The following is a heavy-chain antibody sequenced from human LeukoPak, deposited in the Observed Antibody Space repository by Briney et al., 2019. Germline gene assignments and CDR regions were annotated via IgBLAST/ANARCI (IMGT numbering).Heavy chain of an antibody. V-gene: IGHV4-4*07. CDR1: GGSISSYY. CDR3: ARDGGTVTDYYYHYYGMDV. CDR2: IYTSGST. Sequence: SETLSLTCTVSGGSISSYYWSWIRQPAGKGLEWIGRIYTSGSTNYNPSLKSRVTMSVDTSKNQFSLKLSSVTAADTAVYYCARDGGTVTDYYYHYYGMDVWGQGTTVTVSS. D-gene: IGHD4-17*01. J-gene: IGHJ6*02.